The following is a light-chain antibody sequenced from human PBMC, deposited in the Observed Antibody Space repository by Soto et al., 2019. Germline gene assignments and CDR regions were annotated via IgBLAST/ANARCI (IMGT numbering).Light chain of an antibody. CDR1: QDISNF. V-gene: IGKV1-17*03. Sequence: DIQMTQSPSAMSASVGDRVTITCRASQDISNFLVWFQQRPGKVPKRLMYSANRLESGVPSRFSRSGSGTEFTLTIISLQPEDFATYYFLQHKSYPRTFGQGTKVEIK. CDR3: LQHKSYPRT. J-gene: IGKJ1*01. CDR2: SAN.